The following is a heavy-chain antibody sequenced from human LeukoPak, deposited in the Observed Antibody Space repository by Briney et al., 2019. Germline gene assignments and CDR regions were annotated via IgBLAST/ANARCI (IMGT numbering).Heavy chain of an antibody. CDR2: ISSSSSYI. CDR3: ARVEEDGYNPNTLDY. D-gene: IGHD5-24*01. CDR1: GFTFSSYS. J-gene: IGHJ4*02. Sequence: GGSLRLSCAASGFTFSSYSMNWVRQAPGKGLEWVSSISSSSSYIYYADSVKGRFTISRDNAKNSLYLQMNSLRAEDTAVYYCARVEEDGYNPNTLDYWGQGTLVTVSS. V-gene: IGHV3-21*01.